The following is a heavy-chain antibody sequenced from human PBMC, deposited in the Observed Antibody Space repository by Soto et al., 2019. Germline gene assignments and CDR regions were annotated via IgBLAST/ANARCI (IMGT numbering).Heavy chain of an antibody. CDR3: ARDVMVTAMVVWYFYL. CDR2: IWYDGSNK. D-gene: IGHD2-21*02. J-gene: IGHJ2*01. V-gene: IGHV3-33*01. Sequence: QVQLVESGGGVVQPGRSLRLSCAASGFTFSSYGMHWVRQAPGKGLEWVAVIWYDGSNKYYADSVKGRFTISRDNSKNTLYLQMNSLRAEDMAVYYCARDVMVTAMVVWYFYLWGRGTLVTVSS. CDR1: GFTFSSYG.